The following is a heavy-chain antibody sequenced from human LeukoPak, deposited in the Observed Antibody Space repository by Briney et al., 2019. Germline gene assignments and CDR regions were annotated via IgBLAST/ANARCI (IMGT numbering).Heavy chain of an antibody. J-gene: IGHJ4*02. Sequence: SETLSLTCTVSGGSISSYYWSWIRLPPGKGLEWIGHIYYSGSTKYNPSLKSRVTISVDTSKNQFSLYLSSVTAADTAHYYCARSSYYYDSFDSWGQGTLVTVSS. D-gene: IGHD3-22*01. CDR1: GGSISSYY. CDR2: IYYSGST. V-gene: IGHV4-59*08. CDR3: ARSSYYYDSFDS.